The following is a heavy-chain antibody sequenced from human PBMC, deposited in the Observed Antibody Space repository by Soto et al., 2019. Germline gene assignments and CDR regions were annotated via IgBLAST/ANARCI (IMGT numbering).Heavy chain of an antibody. CDR3: ARNKVYYDFWSGYPNDAFDI. D-gene: IGHD3-3*01. J-gene: IGHJ3*02. Sequence: QVTLKESGPVLVKPTETLTLTCTVSGFSLSNARMGVSWIRQPPGKALEWLAHIFSNDEKSYSTSLKSRLTISKDTSKSQVVLTMTNMDPVDTATYYCARNKVYYDFWSGYPNDAFDIWGQGTMVTVSS. CDR1: GFSLSNARMG. CDR2: IFSNDEK. V-gene: IGHV2-26*01.